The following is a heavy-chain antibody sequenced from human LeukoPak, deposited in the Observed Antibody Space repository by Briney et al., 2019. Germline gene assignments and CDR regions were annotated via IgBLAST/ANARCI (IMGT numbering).Heavy chain of an antibody. J-gene: IGHJ4*02. CDR2: ISSSGTYI. CDR3: SRDRLGGLDH. V-gene: IGHV3-21*01. CDR1: GFTFSSYS. Sequence: GGSVRLSCAASGFTFSSYSMNWVRQAPGKGLEWVSSISSSGTYIYHADSVKGRFTISRDNAKNSLYLQMNSLRVEDTAVYYCSRDRLGGLDHWGQGTLVTVSS. D-gene: IGHD5-12*01.